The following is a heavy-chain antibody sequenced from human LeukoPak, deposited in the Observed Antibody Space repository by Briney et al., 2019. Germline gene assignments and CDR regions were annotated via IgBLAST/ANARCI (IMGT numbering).Heavy chain of an antibody. CDR2: IKQDGSVK. CDR1: GFTFSNYW. CDR3: AKEDSGFGYFDY. V-gene: IGHV3-7*03. Sequence: GGSLRLSCAASGFTFSNYWMSWVRQAPGKGLEWVANIKQDGSVKQYVDSIKGRFTISRDNSKNSLYLQMNSLRAEDTALYYCAKEDSGFGYFDYWGQGTLVTVSS. J-gene: IGHJ4*02. D-gene: IGHD3-16*01.